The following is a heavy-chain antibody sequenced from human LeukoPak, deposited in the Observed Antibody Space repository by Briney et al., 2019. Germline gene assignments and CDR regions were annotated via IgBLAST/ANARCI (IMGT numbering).Heavy chain of an antibody. J-gene: IGHJ4*02. CDR3: AKDLDYDPPD. CDR2: ISYDGSNK. V-gene: IGHV3-30*18. Sequence: GGSLRLSCAASGFTFSSYGMHWVRQAPGKGLEWVAVISYDGSNKYYADSVKGRFTISRDNSKNTLYLQMNSLRAEDTAVYYCAKDLDYDPPDWGQGTLVTVSS. D-gene: IGHD3-22*01. CDR1: GFTFSSYG.